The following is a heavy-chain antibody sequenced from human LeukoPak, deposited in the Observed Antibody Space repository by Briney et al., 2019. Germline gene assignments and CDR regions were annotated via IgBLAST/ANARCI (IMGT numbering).Heavy chain of an antibody. J-gene: IGHJ4*02. Sequence: GGSLRLPCTASGYTVSRNYMHWLRHSPGKGLVGVSVLYRGGSTYYADSVEGRFTRFRDNSKTTLSLLMNSLRADDTAVYYCARGFANGDYTLDYWGQGTLVTVSS. V-gene: IGHV3-53*01. CDR2: LYRGGST. CDR1: GYTVSRNY. D-gene: IGHD4-17*01. CDR3: ARGFANGDYTLDY.